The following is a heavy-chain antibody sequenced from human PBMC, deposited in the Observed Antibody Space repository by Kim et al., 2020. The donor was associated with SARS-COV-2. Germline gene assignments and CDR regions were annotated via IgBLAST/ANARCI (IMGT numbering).Heavy chain of an antibody. D-gene: IGHD5-18*01. CDR1: GGSISSYY. CDR2: IYYSGST. CDR3: ARVDTAMVLDY. Sequence: SETLSLTCTVSGGSISSYYWSWIRQPTGKGLEWIGYIYYSGSTNYNPSLKSRVTISVDTSKNQFSLKLSSVTAADTAVYYCARVDTAMVLDYWGQGTLVTVSS. V-gene: IGHV4-59*01. J-gene: IGHJ4*02.